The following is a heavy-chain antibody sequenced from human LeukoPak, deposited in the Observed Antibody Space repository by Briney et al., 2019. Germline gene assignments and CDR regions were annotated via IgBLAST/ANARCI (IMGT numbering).Heavy chain of an antibody. CDR2: ISAYNGNT. CDR1: GYTFTSYG. J-gene: IGHJ6*02. V-gene: IGHV1-18*01. Sequence: GASVKVSCKASGYTFTSYGISWLRQAPGQGLEWMGWISAYNGNTNYAQKLQGRVTMTTDTSTSTAYMELRSLRSDDTAVYYCAREGGLSVTSYYYYYGMDVWGQGTTVTVSS. CDR3: AREGGLSVTSYYYYYGMDV. D-gene: IGHD4-17*01.